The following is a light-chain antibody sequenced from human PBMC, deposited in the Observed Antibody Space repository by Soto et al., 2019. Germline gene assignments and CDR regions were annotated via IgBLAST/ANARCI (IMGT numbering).Light chain of an antibody. CDR2: DAS. CDR3: PQRGA. CDR1: QSVDSS. V-gene: IGKV3-11*01. Sequence: EVVLTQSPATLSLSPGERATLSCRASQSVDSSLAWYQQKLGQAPRLLIYDASNRATGIPGRFSGSGSGTDFTLTISRLEPEDFAVYYCPQRGAFGQGTKVEIK. J-gene: IGKJ2*01.